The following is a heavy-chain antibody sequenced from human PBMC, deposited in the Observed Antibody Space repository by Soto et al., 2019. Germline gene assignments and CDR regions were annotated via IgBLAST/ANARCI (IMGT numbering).Heavy chain of an antibody. CDR3: AMTVIAPSPYLDH. D-gene: IGHD4-17*01. V-gene: IGHV4-4*07. CDR2: IYTTGAT. CDR1: GDSISRKY. Sequence: QVQLQESGPGLVKPSETLSLTCSVSGDSISRKYLSWLRQPAGGGLEWIGRIYTTGATNYNSSLKRRVAMSVDTSNTPFSLRLTSVTAADTAVYFCAMTVIAPSPYLDHWGQGLLVTVSS. J-gene: IGHJ4*02.